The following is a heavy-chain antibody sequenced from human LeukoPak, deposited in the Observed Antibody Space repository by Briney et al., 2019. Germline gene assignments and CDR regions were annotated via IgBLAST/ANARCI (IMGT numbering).Heavy chain of an antibody. CDR2: INPSGGST. D-gene: IGHD5-18*01. Sequence: ASVKVSCKASGYTFTSYYMHWVRQAPGQGLEWMGIINPSGGSTSYAQKFQGRVTMTRDTSTSTVYMELSSLRSEDTAVYYCARDPDKAMVIGSYYFDYWGQGTLVTVSS. CDR1: GYTFTSYY. CDR3: ARDPDKAMVIGSYYFDY. V-gene: IGHV1-46*01. J-gene: IGHJ4*02.